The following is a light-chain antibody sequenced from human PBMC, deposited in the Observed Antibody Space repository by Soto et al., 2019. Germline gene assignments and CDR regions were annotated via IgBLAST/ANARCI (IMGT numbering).Light chain of an antibody. CDR3: SSYTSSSTL. J-gene: IGLJ1*01. CDR1: SSDVDGYNY. V-gene: IGLV2-14*01. CDR2: AVT. Sequence: QSALTQPASVSGSPGQSITIYCTGTSSDVDGYNYVSWYQQHPGKAPKLMIYAVTDRPSGVSSRFSGSKSGNTASLTISGLQAEDEADYYCSSYTSSSTLFGTGTKVTVL.